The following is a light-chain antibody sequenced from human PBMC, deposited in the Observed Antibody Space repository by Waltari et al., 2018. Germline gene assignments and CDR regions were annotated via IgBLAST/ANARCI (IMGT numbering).Light chain of an antibody. CDR3: MQALQTPYT. V-gene: IGKV2-28*01. CDR2: LGS. CDR1: QSLLHSNGYMY. Sequence: DIVMTQSPLSLPVTPGVPASISCRSSQSLLHSNGYMYLDWYLQRPGQSPQIRIYLGSNRASGVPDRFSGSVSGTDFTLEISRVEAEDVGVYFCMQALQTPYTFRQGTKLEIK. J-gene: IGKJ2*01.